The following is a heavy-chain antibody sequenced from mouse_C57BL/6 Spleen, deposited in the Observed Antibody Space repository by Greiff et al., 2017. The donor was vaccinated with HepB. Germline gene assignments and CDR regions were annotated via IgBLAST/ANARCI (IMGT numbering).Heavy chain of an antibody. D-gene: IGHD3-2*02. CDR2: IFPGSGST. CDR3: ATQLRLRVFDY. J-gene: IGHJ2*01. V-gene: IGHV1-75*01. Sequence: QVQLKESGPELVKPGASVKISCKASGYTFTDYYINWVKQRPGQGLEWIGWIFPGSGSTYYNEKFKGKATLTVDKSSSTAYMLLSSLTSEDSAVYFCATQLRLRVFDYWGQGTTLTVSS. CDR1: GYTFTDYY.